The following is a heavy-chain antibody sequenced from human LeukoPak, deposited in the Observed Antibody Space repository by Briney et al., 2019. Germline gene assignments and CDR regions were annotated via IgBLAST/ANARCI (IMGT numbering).Heavy chain of an antibody. D-gene: IGHD2-2*01. V-gene: IGHV4-34*01. Sequence: SETLSLTCAVYGVSFSGYYWSWLRQPPGKGLEWVGEINHSGSTNYNPSLKSRVTISVDTSKNQFSLKLSSVTAANTAVYYCARGSRGIVVVPAAMRQRGWYFDLWGRGTLVTVSS. CDR1: GVSFSGYY. CDR3: ARGSRGIVVVPAAMRQRGWYFDL. CDR2: INHSGST. J-gene: IGHJ2*01.